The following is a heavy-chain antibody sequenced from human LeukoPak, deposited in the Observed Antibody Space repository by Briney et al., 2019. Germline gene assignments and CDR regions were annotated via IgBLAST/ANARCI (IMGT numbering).Heavy chain of an antibody. D-gene: IGHD2-2*01. Sequence: GESLKISCQASGSSFTTYWIGWVRQLHGKGLEWMGIIYPGDSDTNYSPSFQGQVTISADKSISTAYLQWSSLKASDTAMYYCARHGGGYCRTTSCYLFDPWGQGTLVTVSS. J-gene: IGHJ5*02. V-gene: IGHV5-51*01. CDR2: IYPGDSDT. CDR1: GSSFTTYW. CDR3: ARHGGGYCRTTSCYLFDP.